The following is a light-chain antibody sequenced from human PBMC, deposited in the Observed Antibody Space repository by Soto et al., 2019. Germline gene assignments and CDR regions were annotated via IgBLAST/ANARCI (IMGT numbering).Light chain of an antibody. V-gene: IGKV1-5*03. CDR2: KAS. Sequence: DIQMTQSTSTLSASVGDRVTITCRASQSISSWLAWYQQKPGKAPKLLIYKASSLESGVPSRFSGSGSGTEFTLTITSLQPDDFVTYYCQQYNSFSYTFGEGTKLEIK. CDR1: QSISSW. CDR3: QQYNSFSYT. J-gene: IGKJ2*01.